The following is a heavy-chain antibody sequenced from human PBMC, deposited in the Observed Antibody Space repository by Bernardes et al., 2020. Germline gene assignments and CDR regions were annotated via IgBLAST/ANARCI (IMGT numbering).Heavy chain of an antibody. Sequence: SETLSLTCTVSGGSISSGGYYWSWIRQHPGKGLEWIGYIYYSGSTYYNPSLKSRVTISVDTSKNQFSLKLSSVTAADTAVYYCARVLKYYYDSSGYYYDPNWFDPWGQGTLVTVSS. J-gene: IGHJ5*02. CDR3: ARVLKYYYDSSGYYYDPNWFDP. CDR1: GGSISSGGYY. D-gene: IGHD3-22*01. V-gene: IGHV4-31*03. CDR2: IYYSGST.